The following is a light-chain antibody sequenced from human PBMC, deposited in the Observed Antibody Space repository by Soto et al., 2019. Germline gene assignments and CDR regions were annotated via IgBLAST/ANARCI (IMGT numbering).Light chain of an antibody. Sequence: QSALTQPASVSGSPGQSITISCTGTSSDVGSYNLVSWYQQHPGKAPQLMIYEVTKRPSGVSHRFSGSKSGNTASLTISGLQAEDEADYYCSSYAGTTTLIFGEGTQLTVL. V-gene: IGLV2-23*02. CDR1: SSDVGSYNL. J-gene: IGLJ2*01. CDR2: EVT. CDR3: SSYAGTTTLI.